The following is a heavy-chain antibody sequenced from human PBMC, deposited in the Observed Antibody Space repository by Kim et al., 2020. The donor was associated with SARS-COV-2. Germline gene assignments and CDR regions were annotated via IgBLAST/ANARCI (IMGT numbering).Heavy chain of an antibody. J-gene: IGHJ4*02. CDR3: AASDPIVATIGGFDY. V-gene: IGHV1-69*13. D-gene: IGHD5-12*01. CDR2: IIPIFGTA. Sequence: SVKVSCKASGGTFSSYAISWVRQAPGQGLEWMGGIIPIFGTANYAQKFQGRVTITADESTSTAYMELSSLRSEDTAVYYCAASDPIVATIGGFDYWGQGTLVTVSS. CDR1: GGTFSSYA.